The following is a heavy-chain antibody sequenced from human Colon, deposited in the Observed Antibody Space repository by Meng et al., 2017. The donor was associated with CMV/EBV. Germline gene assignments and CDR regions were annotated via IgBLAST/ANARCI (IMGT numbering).Heavy chain of an antibody. J-gene: IGHJ5*02. CDR2: IGADGAGI. CDR3: ARPGLTVAGTRWFDP. CDR1: GFMFSNYA. D-gene: IGHD6-19*01. V-gene: IGHV3-23*01. Sequence: GESLKISCAASGFMFSNYAMSWVRQAPGKGLEWVSAIGADGAGIFYADSVKGRFTISKDNSKNTLFLQMNILRAEDTALYYCARPGLTVAGTRWFDPWGQGTLVTVSS.